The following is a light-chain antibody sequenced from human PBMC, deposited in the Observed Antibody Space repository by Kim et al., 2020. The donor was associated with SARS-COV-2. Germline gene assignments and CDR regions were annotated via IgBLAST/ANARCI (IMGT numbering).Light chain of an antibody. V-gene: IGKV1-27*01. Sequence: ASIGDRVTIACWASQDIANSLAWYQPKPGKVPQVLIYAAATLQSGVPSRFSGSGSGTEFTLTIGSLQTEDVATYYCQKYNIAPWTFGPGTKVDIK. CDR3: QKYNIAPWT. CDR1: QDIANS. J-gene: IGKJ1*01. CDR2: AAA.